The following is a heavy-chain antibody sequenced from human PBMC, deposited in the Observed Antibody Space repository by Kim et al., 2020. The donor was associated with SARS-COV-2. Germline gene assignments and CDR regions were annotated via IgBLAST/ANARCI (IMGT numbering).Heavy chain of an antibody. V-gene: IGHV4-59*07. CDR3: ARGGPQSSYGYFEWFDP. CDR1: GGPISSYY. J-gene: IGHJ5*02. Sequence: SYTLTLTSTNSGGPISSYYWSWIRQPPGKGLEWIGDIYYSGSTNYNPSLKSRVTISVDTSKNQFSLKLSSVTAADTAVYYCARGGPQSSYGYFEWFDPWGQGTLVTVSS. D-gene: IGHD5-18*01. CDR2: IYYSGST.